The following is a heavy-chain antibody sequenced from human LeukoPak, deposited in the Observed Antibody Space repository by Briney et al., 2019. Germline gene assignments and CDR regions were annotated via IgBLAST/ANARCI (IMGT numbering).Heavy chain of an antibody. Sequence: GGSLRLSCAASGFTFSSYGMHWVRQAPGKGLEWVAVISYDGSNKYYADSVKGRFTISRDNSKNTLYLQMNSLRAEDTAVYYCAKGRRILRYRFDYWGQGTLVTVSS. V-gene: IGHV3-30*18. D-gene: IGHD3-9*01. CDR1: GFTFSSYG. CDR3: AKGRRILRYRFDY. J-gene: IGHJ4*02. CDR2: ISYDGSNK.